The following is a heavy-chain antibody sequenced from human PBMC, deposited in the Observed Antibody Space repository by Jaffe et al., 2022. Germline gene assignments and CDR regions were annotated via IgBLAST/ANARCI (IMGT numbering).Heavy chain of an antibody. D-gene: IGHD3-3*01. V-gene: IGHV1-18*01. CDR3: ARNDRDVLRFLEWLSPFDY. CDR2: ISAYNGNT. J-gene: IGHJ4*02. Sequence: QVQLVQSGAEVKKPGASVKVSCKASGYTFTSYGISWVRQAPGQGLEWMGWISAYNGNTNYAQKLQGRVTMTTDTSTSTAYMELRSLRSDDTAVYYCARNDRDVLRFLEWLSPFDYWGQGTLVTVSS. CDR1: GYTFTSYG.